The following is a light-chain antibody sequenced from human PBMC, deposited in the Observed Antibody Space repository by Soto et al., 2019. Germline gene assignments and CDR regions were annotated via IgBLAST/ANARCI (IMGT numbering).Light chain of an antibody. J-gene: IGKJ1*01. CDR3: QQSYSALWT. Sequence: DIQMTQSPSSLSASVGDRVTITCRASQSVSNYLNWYQQRPGKAPKLLIFAASSLQSGVPSRFNGSGSETDFTLPINSLQPVDFATYYCQQSYSALWTFGQGTKVEIK. CDR1: QSVSNY. V-gene: IGKV1-39*01. CDR2: AAS.